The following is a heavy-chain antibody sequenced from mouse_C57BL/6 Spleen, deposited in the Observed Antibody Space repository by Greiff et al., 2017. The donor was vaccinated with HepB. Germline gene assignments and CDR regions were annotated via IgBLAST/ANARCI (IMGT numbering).Heavy chain of an antibody. D-gene: IGHD2-10*01. CDR3: AKGKPLPFDY. V-gene: IGHV1-76*01. Sequence: VQLQQSGAELVRPGASVKLSCKASGYTFTDYYINWVKQRPGQGLEWIARIYPGSGNTYYNEKFKGKATLTAEKSSSTAYMQLKSLTSEDSAVYYCAKGKPLPFDYWGQGTTLTVSS. CDR1: GYTFTDYY. CDR2: IYPGSGNT. J-gene: IGHJ2*01.